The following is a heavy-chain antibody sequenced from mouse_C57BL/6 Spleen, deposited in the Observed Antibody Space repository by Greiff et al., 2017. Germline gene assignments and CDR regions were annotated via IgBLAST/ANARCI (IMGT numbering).Heavy chain of an antibody. V-gene: IGHV1-64*01. Sequence: QVQLQQPGAELVKPGASVKLSCKASGYTFTSYWMHWVKQRPGQGLEWIGMLHPNSGSTNYNEKFKSKATLTVDKSSSTAYMQLSSLTSEDSAVYYCARGGVITTVVPYWYFDVWGTGTTVTVSS. CDR1: GYTFTSYW. CDR2: LHPNSGST. J-gene: IGHJ1*03. D-gene: IGHD1-1*01. CDR3: ARGGVITTVVPYWYFDV.